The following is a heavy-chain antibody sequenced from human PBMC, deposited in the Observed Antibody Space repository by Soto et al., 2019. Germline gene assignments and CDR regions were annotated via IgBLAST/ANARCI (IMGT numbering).Heavy chain of an antibody. Sequence: QLQLQESGSGLVKPSQTLSLTCAVSGGSISSGGYSWSWLRQPPGKGLEWIGYIFHSGSTYYNPSLKSRVXXXXXXXXNXXXLXXXXXXXAXTXXXXXXRXGGXGXPDWYFNVWGRGTLVTVSS. CDR3: XRXGGXGXPDWYFNV. D-gene: IGHD2-15*01. CDR1: GGSISSGGYS. J-gene: IGHJ2*01. V-gene: IGHV4-30-2*01. CDR2: IFHSGST.